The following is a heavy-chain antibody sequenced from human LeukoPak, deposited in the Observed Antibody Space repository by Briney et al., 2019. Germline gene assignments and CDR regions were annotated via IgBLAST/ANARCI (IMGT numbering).Heavy chain of an antibody. J-gene: IGHJ3*02. V-gene: IGHV4-39*01. D-gene: IGHD2/OR15-2a*01. Sequence: SETLSLTCTVSGGSISTSSYFWGWIRQPPGKGLEWIGSIYYSGITFYNPSLKSRLTISVDTSKNQFSLKLTSVTAADTAVYYCARPLDTTFFNAFDIWGQGTMVTVSS. CDR3: ARPLDTTFFNAFDI. CDR1: GGSISTSSYF. CDR2: IYYSGIT.